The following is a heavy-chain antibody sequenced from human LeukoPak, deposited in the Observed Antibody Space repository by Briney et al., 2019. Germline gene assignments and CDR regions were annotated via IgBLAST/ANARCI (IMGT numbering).Heavy chain of an antibody. J-gene: IGHJ4*02. D-gene: IGHD3-10*01. Sequence: PGGSLRLSCAASGFTVSSNYMSWVRQAPGRGLEWVSVIYSGGSTYYSDSVKGRFTISRDNSKNTLFLKMNSPRAGDTDVYYCARGTVNMVDYWGQGTLVTVSS. V-gene: IGHV3-66*01. CDR1: GFTVSSNY. CDR3: ARGTVNMVDY. CDR2: IYSGGST.